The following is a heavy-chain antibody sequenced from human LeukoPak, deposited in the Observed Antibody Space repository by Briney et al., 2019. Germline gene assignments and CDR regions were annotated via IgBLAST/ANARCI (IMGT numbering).Heavy chain of an antibody. Sequence: PGGSLRLSCAASGFTFSTFAMIWVRQPPGKGLEWVSSIFPSGGEIHYADSVRGRFTISRDNSKNTLYLEMKSLRADDTAVYYCARDLHPRLTGYFDYWGQGTLVTVSS. CDR1: GFTFSTFA. J-gene: IGHJ4*02. D-gene: IGHD3-16*01. V-gene: IGHV3-23*01. CDR3: ARDLHPRLTGYFDY. CDR2: IFPSGGEI.